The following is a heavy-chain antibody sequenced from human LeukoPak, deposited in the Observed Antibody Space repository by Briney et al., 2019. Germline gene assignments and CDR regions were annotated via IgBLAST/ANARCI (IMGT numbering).Heavy chain of an antibody. D-gene: IGHD3-22*01. V-gene: IGHV4-4*07. CDR2: VSASGTA. J-gene: IGHJ3*01. CDR1: GVSITDYY. CDR3: AREDVVVFAFDL. Sequence: SETLSLICSVSGVSITDYYWNWIRQPAGMGLEWIGRVSASGTANYNPSLKSRVTLSVDTAQNQSSLKLTSVTGADTAVYYCAREDVVVFAFDLWGQGTKVTVSS.